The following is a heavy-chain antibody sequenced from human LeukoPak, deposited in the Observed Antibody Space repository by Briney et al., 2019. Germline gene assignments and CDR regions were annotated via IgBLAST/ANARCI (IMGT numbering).Heavy chain of an antibody. J-gene: IGHJ3*02. CDR1: GFTFSSYS. D-gene: IGHD6-19*01. CDR2: ISSSSSYI. CDR3: ASPLAVAGTGGAFDI. Sequence: PGGSLRLSCAASGFTFSSYSMNWVRQAPGKGLEWVSSISSSSSYIYYADSVKGRFTISRDNAKNSLYLRMSSLRAKDTAVYYCASPLAVAGTGGAFDIWGQGTMVTVSS. V-gene: IGHV3-21*01.